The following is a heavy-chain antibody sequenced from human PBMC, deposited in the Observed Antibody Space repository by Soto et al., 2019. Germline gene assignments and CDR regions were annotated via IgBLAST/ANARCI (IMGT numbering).Heavy chain of an antibody. J-gene: IGHJ4*02. CDR1: GYTFTSYY. V-gene: IGHV1-46*01. CDR2: INPSGGST. Sequence: ASVKVSCKASGYTFTSYYMHWVRQAPGQGLEWMGIINPSGGSTSYAQKFQGRVTMTRDTSTSTVYMELSSLTTEDTALYYCAKDKGIQGAGVDSWGRGTLVTVSS. D-gene: IGHD1-20*01. CDR3: AKDKGIQGAGVDS.